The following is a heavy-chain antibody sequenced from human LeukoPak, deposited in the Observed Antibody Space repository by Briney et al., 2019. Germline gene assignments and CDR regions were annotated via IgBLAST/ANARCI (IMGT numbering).Heavy chain of an antibody. CDR1: GFTFSDYY. D-gene: IGHD1-26*01. V-gene: IGHV3-11*04. J-gene: IGHJ3*02. CDR2: ISSSGSTI. CDR3: ASRELLGSGDAFDI. Sequence: PGGSLRLSCAASGFTFSDYYMSWIRQAPGKGLEWVSYISSSGSTIYYADSVKGRFTISRDNAKNSLYLQMNSLRAEDTAVYYCASRELLGSGDAFDIWGQGTMVTVSS.